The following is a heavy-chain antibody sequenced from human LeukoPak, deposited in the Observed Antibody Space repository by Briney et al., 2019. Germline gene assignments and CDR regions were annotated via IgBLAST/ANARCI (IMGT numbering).Heavy chain of an antibody. CDR1: GVSISSYY. Sequence: SETLSLTCTVSGVSISSYYWSWIRQPPGKGLEWIGYIYYSGSTNYNPSLKSRVTMSVDTSKNQFSLKLSSVTAADMAVYFCARQFLVGSTFHAFDLWGQGTRVTVSS. CDR3: ARQFLVGSTFHAFDL. CDR2: IYYSGST. J-gene: IGHJ3*01. D-gene: IGHD1-26*01. V-gene: IGHV4-59*08.